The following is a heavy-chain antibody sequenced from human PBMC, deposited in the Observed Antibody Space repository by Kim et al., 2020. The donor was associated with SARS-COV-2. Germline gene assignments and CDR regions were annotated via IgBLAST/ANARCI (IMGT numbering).Heavy chain of an antibody. Sequence: SETLSLTCAVSGDSIIRNNWWSWVRQPPGKGLEWIAEIWHSGSTSYNPSLRSRVTISVDQSKNQFSLNLNSVTAADTAIYYCACRAPLESVTGTPDGGYFDLWGRGTLVTVSS. J-gene: IGHJ2*01. CDR1: GDSIIRNNW. CDR3: ACRAPLESVTGTPDGGYFDL. CDR2: IWHSGST. D-gene: IGHD1-7*01. V-gene: IGHV4-4*02.